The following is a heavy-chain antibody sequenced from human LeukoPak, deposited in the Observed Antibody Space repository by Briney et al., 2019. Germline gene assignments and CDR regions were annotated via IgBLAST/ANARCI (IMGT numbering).Heavy chain of an antibody. D-gene: IGHD4-17*01. CDR2: INPDSGGP. CDR1: GYTFTDSY. J-gene: IGHJ4*02. Sequence: ASVKVSCKSSGYTFTDSYVHWVRQAPGQGLEWMGWINPDSGGPRYAQRFQGRVTLTSDTSISTAYMELSSLRSDDTALYYCARDYGDFWGQGTLVTVSS. V-gene: IGHV1-2*02. CDR3: ARDYGDF.